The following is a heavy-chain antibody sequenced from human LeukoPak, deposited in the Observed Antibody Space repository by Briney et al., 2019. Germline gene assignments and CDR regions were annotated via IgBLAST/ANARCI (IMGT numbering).Heavy chain of an antibody. J-gene: IGHJ4*02. CDR2: LSGSGANT. V-gene: IGHV3-23*01. CDR3: GRLGGPFDY. D-gene: IGHD3-9*01. Sequence: PGGSLRLSCAASGFTFSSYAMSWVRQAPGKGLEWVSALSGSGANTYYADSVKGRFTISRDNSKNTLYLQMNSLRAEDTAVYYCGRLGGPFDYWGQGTMVTVSS. CDR1: GFTFSSYA.